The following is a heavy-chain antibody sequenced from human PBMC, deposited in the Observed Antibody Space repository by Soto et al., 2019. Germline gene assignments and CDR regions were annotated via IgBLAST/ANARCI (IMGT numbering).Heavy chain of an antibody. J-gene: IGHJ4*02. CDR2: INDGGST. CDR3: ARGHGGVTVFGAPAHFDY. D-gene: IGHD3-3*01. CDR1: GDSINTGSHY. Sequence: QLQLQESGPGLVKPSETLSLTCTVSGDSINTGSHYWGWIRQPPGKGLEWIGSINDGGSTYYNPSIKSRVTMSVDAFKIHCSLRLNSVTAADTAVYYWARGHGGVTVFGAPAHFDYWGQGTLVTVSS. V-gene: IGHV4-39*02.